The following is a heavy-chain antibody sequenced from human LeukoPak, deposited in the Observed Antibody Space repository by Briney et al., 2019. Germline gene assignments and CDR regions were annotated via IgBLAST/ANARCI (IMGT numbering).Heavy chain of an antibody. D-gene: IGHD6-19*01. CDR1: GFTFSSYA. Sequence: PGGSLRLSCAASGFTFSSYAMHWVRQAPGKGLEWVAVISYDGSNKYYADSVKGQFTISRDNSKNTLYLQMNSLRAEDTAVYYCAKVESSGEFDYWGQGTLVTVSS. CDR2: ISYDGSNK. CDR3: AKVESSGEFDY. V-gene: IGHV3-30-3*01. J-gene: IGHJ4*02.